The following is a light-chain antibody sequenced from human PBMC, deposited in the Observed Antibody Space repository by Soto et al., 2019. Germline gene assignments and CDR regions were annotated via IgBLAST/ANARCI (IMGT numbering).Light chain of an antibody. J-gene: IGKJ1*01. Sequence: DIQMTQSPSTLSASVGDRVTITCRASQSISDWLAWYQQRPGKAPKLLIYKASNLQSGVPSRFSGSGSGTEFSLTITRLQPDDFATYYCQQYNNYWTFGQGTKVENK. CDR1: QSISDW. CDR3: QQYNNYWT. V-gene: IGKV1-5*03. CDR2: KAS.